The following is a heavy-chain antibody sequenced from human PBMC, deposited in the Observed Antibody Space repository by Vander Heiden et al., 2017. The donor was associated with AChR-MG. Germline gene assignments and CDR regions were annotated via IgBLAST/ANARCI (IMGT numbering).Heavy chain of an antibody. V-gene: IGHV3-23*01. CDR2: ISGSGGSV. J-gene: IGHJ3*01. Sequence: EVQLLESGGGLVQPGGSLRLSCAASGFTFDAYAMSWVRQAPGKRPEWVSAISGSGGSVYYADYVKGRFTISRDNSRNTVSLQMNSLRAEDTAVYYCARGGRYYDVTGSDDAYHVWGQGTMVTVSS. D-gene: IGHD3-10*01. CDR3: ARGGRYYDVTGSDDAYHV. CDR1: GFTFDAYA.